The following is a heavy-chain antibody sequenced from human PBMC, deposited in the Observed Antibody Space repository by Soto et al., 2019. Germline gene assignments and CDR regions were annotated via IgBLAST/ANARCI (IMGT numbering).Heavy chain of an antibody. Sequence: EVQLMESGGGQVLPGGSLRLTCAASGFTFRTYTLRWVRQAPGQGLEWVSGILQNATEKYYADSVKGRFTVSRDKSNNMLYLQMDSLRGDDTAVYYCAKDRQPDGRWPFDHWGQGTLVTVSP. J-gene: IGHJ4*02. CDR1: GFTFRTYT. CDR3: AKDRQPDGRWPFDH. V-gene: IGHV3-23*01. D-gene: IGHD2-8*01. CDR2: ILQNATEK.